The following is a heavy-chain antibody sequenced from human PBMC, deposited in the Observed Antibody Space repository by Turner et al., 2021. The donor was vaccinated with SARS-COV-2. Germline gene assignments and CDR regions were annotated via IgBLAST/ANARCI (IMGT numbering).Heavy chain of an antibody. V-gene: IGHV4-39*01. D-gene: IGHD3-10*01. CDR3: APSPITMVRGVITFGWFDP. CDR1: GGSIGSSSYY. J-gene: IGHJ5*02. CDR2: IYYSGST. Sequence: QLQLQESGPGLRKPSGTMSLTCPVPGGSIGSSSYYWGWIRQPPGKGLEWIGSIYYSGSTYYNPSLKSRVTISVDTSKNQFSLKLSSVTAADTAVYYCAPSPITMVRGVITFGWFDPWGQGTLVTVSS.